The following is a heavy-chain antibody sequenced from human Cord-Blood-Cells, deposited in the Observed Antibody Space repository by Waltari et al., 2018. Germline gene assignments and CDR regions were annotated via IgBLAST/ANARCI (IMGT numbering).Heavy chain of an antibody. Sequence: TVSGGSISSSSYYWGWIRQPPGKGLEWIGSIYYSGSTYYNPSLKSRVTISVDTSKNQFSLKLSSVTAADTAVYYCARRAGIAARNWFDPWGQGTLVTVSS. CDR3: ARRAGIAARNWFDP. CDR2: IYYSGST. V-gene: IGHV4-39*01. CDR1: GGSISSSSYY. J-gene: IGHJ5*02. D-gene: IGHD6-6*01.